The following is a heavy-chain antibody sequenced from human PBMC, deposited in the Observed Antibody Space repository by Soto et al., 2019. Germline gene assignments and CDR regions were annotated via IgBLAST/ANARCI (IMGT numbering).Heavy chain of an antibody. CDR3: ARGENWLSLPSAFDP. J-gene: IGHJ5*02. V-gene: IGHV3-11*01. CDR2: ISSSGSTI. D-gene: IGHD3-9*01. Sequence: GGSLRLSCAASGFTFSDYYMSWIRQAPGKGLEWVSYISSSGSTIYYADSVKGRFTISRDNAKNSLYLQMNSLRAEDTAVYYCARGENWLSLPSAFDPWGQGTLVTVSS. CDR1: GFTFSDYY.